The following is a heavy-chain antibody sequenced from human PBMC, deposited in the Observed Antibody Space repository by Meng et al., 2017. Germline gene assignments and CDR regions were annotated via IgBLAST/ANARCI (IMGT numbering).Heavy chain of an antibody. CDR3: ARSIAAAGTLFHALDI. Sequence: GESLKISCKGSGYSFTSYWIGWVRQMPGKGLEWMGIIYPGDSDTRYSPSFQGQVTISADKSISTAYLQWSSLKASDTAMYYCARSIAAAGTLFHALDIWGQGTMVTVSS. CDR1: GYSFTSYW. D-gene: IGHD6-13*01. J-gene: IGHJ3*02. CDR2: IYPGDSDT. V-gene: IGHV5-51*01.